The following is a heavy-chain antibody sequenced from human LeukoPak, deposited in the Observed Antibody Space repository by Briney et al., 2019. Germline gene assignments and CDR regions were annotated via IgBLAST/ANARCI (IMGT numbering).Heavy chain of an antibody. V-gene: IGHV3-48*01. J-gene: IGHJ6*02. CDR1: GFTFSSYS. Sequence: GGSLRLSCAASGFTFSSYSMNWVRQAPGKGLEWVSYISSSSSTIYYADSVKGRFTIPRDNAKNSLYLQMNSLRAEDTAVYYCARLNGSSWYYYYYGMDVWGQGTTVTVSS. CDR2: ISSSSSTI. D-gene: IGHD6-13*01. CDR3: ARLNGSSWYYYYYGMDV.